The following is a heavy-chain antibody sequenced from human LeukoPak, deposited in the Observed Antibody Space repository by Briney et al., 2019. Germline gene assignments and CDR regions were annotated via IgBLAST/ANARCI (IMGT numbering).Heavy chain of an antibody. CDR1: GFTFSSYA. D-gene: IGHD6-6*01. CDR2: ISGSGGST. V-gene: IGHV3-23*01. Sequence: GGSPRLSCAASGFTFSSYAMSWVRQAPGKGLEWVSAISGSGGSTYYADSVKGRFTISRDNSKNTLYLQMNSLRAEDTAVYYCAKSSIAARGPMDVWGKGTTVTVSS. J-gene: IGHJ6*03. CDR3: AKSSIAARGPMDV.